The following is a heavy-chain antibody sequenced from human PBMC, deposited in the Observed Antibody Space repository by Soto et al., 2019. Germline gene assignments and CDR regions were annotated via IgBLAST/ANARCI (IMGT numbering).Heavy chain of an antibody. Sequence: GSLRLSCAASGFTFSNAWMSWVRQAPGKGLEWVSAISGSGGSTYYADSVKGRFTISRDNSKNTLYLQMNSLRAEDTAVYYCAKVVPVVMLGYWGQGTLVTVSS. V-gene: IGHV3-23*01. CDR1: GFTFSNAW. J-gene: IGHJ4*02. CDR2: ISGSGGST. CDR3: AKVVPVVMLGY. D-gene: IGHD3-22*01.